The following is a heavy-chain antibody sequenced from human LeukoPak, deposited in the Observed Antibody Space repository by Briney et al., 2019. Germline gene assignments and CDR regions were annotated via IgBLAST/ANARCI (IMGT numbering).Heavy chain of an antibody. CDR1: GYTLTELS. D-gene: IGHD6-13*01. CDR2: FDPEDGET. Sequence: ASVTVSCKVSGYTLTELSMHWVRQAPGKGLEWMGGFDPEDGETIYAQKFQGRVTMTEDTSTDTAYMELSSLTSEDTAVDYCASLQAAACTESPTPYFDYYMDVWGKGTTVTVSS. CDR3: ASLQAAACTESPTPYFDYYMDV. V-gene: IGHV1-24*01. J-gene: IGHJ6*03.